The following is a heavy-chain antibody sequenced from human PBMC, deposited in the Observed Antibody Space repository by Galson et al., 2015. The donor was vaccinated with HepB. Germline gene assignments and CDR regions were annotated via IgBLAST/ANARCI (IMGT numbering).Heavy chain of an antibody. CDR2: IDGSGDRT. CDR1: GFTFRIYG. D-gene: IGHD2/OR15-2a*01. Sequence: SLRLSCAASGFTFRIYGMSWVRQAPGKGLEWVSGIDGSGDRTEYADSVQGRFIVSRDNSKNTLYLQISGLRVDDTAVYFCARDAKRSLGNSWLNIFYLDYWGQGALVSVSS. J-gene: IGHJ4*02. CDR3: ARDAKRSLGNSWLNIFYLDY. V-gene: IGHV3-23*01.